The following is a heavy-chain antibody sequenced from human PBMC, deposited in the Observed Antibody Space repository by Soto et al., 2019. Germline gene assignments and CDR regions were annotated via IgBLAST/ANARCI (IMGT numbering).Heavy chain of an antibody. CDR1: GYTFTSYG. CDR3: ARDRGSYALDY. CDR2: ISANNGNT. Sequence: QVQLVQSGAEVKKPGASVKVSCKASGYTFTSYGISWVRQAPGQGLEWMGWISANNGNTNYAQKLQGRXTXAXXTSTSTAYRELRSLRSDDTAVYYCARDRGSYALDYWGQGTLVTVSS. V-gene: IGHV1-18*01. J-gene: IGHJ4*02. D-gene: IGHD1-26*01.